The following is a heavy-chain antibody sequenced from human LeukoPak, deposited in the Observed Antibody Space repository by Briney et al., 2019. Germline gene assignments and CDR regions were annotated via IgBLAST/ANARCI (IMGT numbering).Heavy chain of an antibody. CDR3: AKTAQMATSYICFDL. CDR2: ISYDGSNK. J-gene: IGHJ5*02. D-gene: IGHD5-24*01. V-gene: IGHV3-30*18. Sequence: GGSLRLSCAASGFTFSSYGMHWVRQAPGKGLEWVAVISYDGSNKYYADSVKGRFTISRDNSKNTLYLQMNSLRAEDTAVYYCAKTAQMATSYICFDLWGQGTLVTVSS. CDR1: GFTFSSYG.